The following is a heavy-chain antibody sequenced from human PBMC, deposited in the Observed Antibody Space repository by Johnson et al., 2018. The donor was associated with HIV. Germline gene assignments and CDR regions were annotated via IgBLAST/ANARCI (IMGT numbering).Heavy chain of an antibody. J-gene: IGHJ3*02. CDR3: AKDYAVRMRANAFDI. D-gene: IGHD6-19*01. V-gene: IGHV3-30*04. CDR1: GFTFSSYA. CDR2: ISYDGSNK. Sequence: QVQLVESGGGVVQPGRSLRLSCAASGFTFSSYAMHWVRQAPGKGLEWVAVISYDGSNKYYADSVKGRFTISRDNSKNTLYLQMNSLRAEDTAVYYCAKDYAVRMRANAFDIWGQGTMVTVSS.